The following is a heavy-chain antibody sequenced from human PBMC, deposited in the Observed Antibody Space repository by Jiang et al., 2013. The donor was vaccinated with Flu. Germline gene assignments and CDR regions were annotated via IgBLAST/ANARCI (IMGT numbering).Heavy chain of an antibody. V-gene: IGHV7-4-1*02. J-gene: IGHJ5*02. D-gene: IGHD6-13*01. Sequence: QSGSELKKPGASVKVSCKASGYTFTSYAMNWVRQAPGQGLEWMGWINTNTGNPTYAQGFTGRFVFSLDTSVSTAYLQISSLKAEDTAVYYCARDSSSWYFMYVGWFDPWGQGTLVTVSS. CDR1: GYTFTSYA. CDR3: ARDSSSWYFMYVGWFDP. CDR2: INTNTGNP.